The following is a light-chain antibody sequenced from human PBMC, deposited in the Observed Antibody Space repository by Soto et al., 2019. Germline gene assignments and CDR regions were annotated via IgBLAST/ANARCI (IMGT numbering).Light chain of an antibody. Sequence: EIVLTQSPGTLSLSPGERATPSCRASQSVSSYLAWYQQKPGQAPRLLIYAASSRATGIPDRFSGSGSGTDFTLTISRLEPEDFAVYYCQQYGSSPRTFGQGTKVDIK. J-gene: IGKJ1*01. CDR3: QQYGSSPRT. CDR1: QSVSSY. CDR2: AAS. V-gene: IGKV3-20*01.